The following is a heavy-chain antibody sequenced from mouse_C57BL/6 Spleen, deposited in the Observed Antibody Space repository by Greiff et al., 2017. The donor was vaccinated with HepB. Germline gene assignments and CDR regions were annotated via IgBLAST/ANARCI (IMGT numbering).Heavy chain of an antibody. Sequence: QVQLKESGAELVRPGASVKLSCKASGYTFTDYYINWVKQRPGQGLEWIARIYPGSGNTYYNEKFKGKATLTAEKSSSTAYMQLSSLTSEDSAVYFCARSGGIYYDYGFDYWGQGTTLTVSS. J-gene: IGHJ2*01. CDR1: GYTFTDYY. CDR2: IYPGSGNT. CDR3: ARSGGIYYDYGFDY. D-gene: IGHD2-4*01. V-gene: IGHV1-76*01.